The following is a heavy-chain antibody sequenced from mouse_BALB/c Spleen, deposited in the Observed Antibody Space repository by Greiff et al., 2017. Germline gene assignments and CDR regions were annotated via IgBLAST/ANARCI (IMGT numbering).Heavy chain of an antibody. Sequence: DVKLQESGGGLVKLGGSLKLSCAASGFTFSSYYMSWVRQTPEKRLELVAAINSNGGSTYYPDTVKGRFTISRDNAKNTLYLQMSSLKSEDTALYYCARQGGTTVMDYWGQGTSVTVSS. CDR2: INSNGGST. J-gene: IGHJ4*01. CDR3: ARQGGTTVMDY. CDR1: GFTFSSYY. V-gene: IGHV5-6-2*01. D-gene: IGHD1-1*01.